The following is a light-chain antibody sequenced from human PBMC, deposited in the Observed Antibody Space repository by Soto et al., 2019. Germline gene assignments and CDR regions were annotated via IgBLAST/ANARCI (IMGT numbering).Light chain of an antibody. V-gene: IGKV1-5*01. CDR2: DAS. CDR1: QSISGW. Sequence: DIQLTQSPSTLSASVGDRVTITCRASQSISGWLAWYQQRPGKAPKLLIYDASSLKSGVPSRFSGSGSGTEFTLTIVGLQPDDFATSYCQQYSGYSLFTFGRGTVGDIK. J-gene: IGKJ3*01. CDR3: QQYSGYSLFT.